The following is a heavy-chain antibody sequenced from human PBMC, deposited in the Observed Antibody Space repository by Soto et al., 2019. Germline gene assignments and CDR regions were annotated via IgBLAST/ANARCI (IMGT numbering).Heavy chain of an antibody. V-gene: IGHV3-23*01. CDR1: GFTFSSYA. Sequence: GGSLRLSCAASGFTFSSYAMSWVRQAPGKGLEWVSAISGSGGSTYYADSVKGRFTISRDNSKHTLYLQMNSLRAEDTAVYYCAKGDVVVPAAMSVYYYYFYGMDVSSQGTTVTVSS. CDR2: ISGSGGST. CDR3: AKGDVVVPAAMSVYYYYFYGMDV. J-gene: IGHJ6*02. D-gene: IGHD2-2*01.